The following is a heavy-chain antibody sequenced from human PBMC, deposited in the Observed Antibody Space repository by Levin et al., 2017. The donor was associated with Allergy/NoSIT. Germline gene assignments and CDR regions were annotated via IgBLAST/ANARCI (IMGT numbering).Heavy chain of an antibody. CDR1: GGSISSGGYY. J-gene: IGHJ6*02. CDR2: IYYSGST. D-gene: IGHD3-9*01. V-gene: IGHV4-31*03. CDR3: ARIDYDILRDNMAMDV. Sequence: SETLSLTCTVSGGSISSGGYYWSWIRQHPGKGLEWIGYIYYSGSTYYNPSLKSRVTISVDTSKNQFSLKLSSVTAADTAVYYCARIDYDILRDNMAMDVWGQGTTVTVSS.